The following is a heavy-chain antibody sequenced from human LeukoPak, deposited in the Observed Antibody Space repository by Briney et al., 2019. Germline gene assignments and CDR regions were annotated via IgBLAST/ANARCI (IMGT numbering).Heavy chain of an antibody. D-gene: IGHD5-18*01. Sequence: GGSLRLSCAASGFTVSSNYMSWVRQAPGKGLEWVSGISWNSGSIGYADSVKGRFTISRDNAKNSLYLQMNSLRAEDTALYYCAKGSRSWIQLWLFDYWGQGTLVTVSS. CDR1: GFTVSSNY. CDR3: AKGSRSWIQLWLFDY. CDR2: ISWNSGSI. J-gene: IGHJ4*02. V-gene: IGHV3-9*01.